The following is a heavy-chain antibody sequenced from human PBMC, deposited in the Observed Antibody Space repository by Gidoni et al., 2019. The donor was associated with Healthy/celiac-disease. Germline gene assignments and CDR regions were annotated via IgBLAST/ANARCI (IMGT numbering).Heavy chain of an antibody. J-gene: IGHJ4*02. D-gene: IGHD3-10*01. CDR2: SSGSGGST. CDR3: AKEGLLWFGELFGFVY. CDR1: GFTFCSYA. V-gene: IGHV3-23*01. Sequence: EVQLLESGGGLVQPGGSLRLSCAASGFTFCSYAMGWVRQAPGKGLEGVSASSGSGGSTYYADSVKGRFTISRDNSKNTLYLQMNSLRAEDTAVYYCAKEGLLWFGELFGFVYWGQGTLVTVSS.